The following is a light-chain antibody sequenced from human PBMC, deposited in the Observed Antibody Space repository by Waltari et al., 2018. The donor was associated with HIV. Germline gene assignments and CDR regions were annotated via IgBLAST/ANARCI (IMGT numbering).Light chain of an antibody. J-gene: IGLJ2*01. Sequence: SYDVTQPLSVSVSPGQTATITCSGDTLGNKSPSWYQQKAGQSPVLVIYQDTQRPSDSPERFSGSNSGHTATLTISGTQPIDEADYYCQAWDSTTLVFGGGTKLTVL. V-gene: IGLV3-1*01. CDR3: QAWDSTTLV. CDR2: QDT. CDR1: TLGNKS.